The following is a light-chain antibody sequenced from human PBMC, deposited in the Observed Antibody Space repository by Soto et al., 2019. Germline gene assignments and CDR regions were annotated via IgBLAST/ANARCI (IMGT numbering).Light chain of an antibody. CDR2: GVS. CDR3: SSYTTTTTLGV. CDR1: NSDIGNYNY. J-gene: IGLJ1*01. Sequence: QSVLPQLAPLSGPPGQRITSSCPGTNSDIGNYNYVSWYQHHPGQAPKLFIYGVSNRPSGVSNRFSGSKSGNTASLTISGLQAEDEADYYCSSYTTTTTLGVFGTGTKVTVL. V-gene: IGLV2-14*01.